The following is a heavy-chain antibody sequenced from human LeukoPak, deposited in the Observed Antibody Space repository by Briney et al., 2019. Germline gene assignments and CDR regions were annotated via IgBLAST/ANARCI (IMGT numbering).Heavy chain of an antibody. J-gene: IGHJ4*02. Sequence: GGSLRLSCAASGFTFSSYWMSWVRQPPGKGLEWVANINQDGSEKYYVDSVKGRFTISRDNSKNTLYLQMNSLRAEDTAVYYCAKGYCSSTSCYKSYFDYWGQGTLVTVSS. CDR2: INQDGSEK. CDR1: GFTFSSYW. V-gene: IGHV3-7*01. D-gene: IGHD2-2*02. CDR3: AKGYCSSTSCYKSYFDY.